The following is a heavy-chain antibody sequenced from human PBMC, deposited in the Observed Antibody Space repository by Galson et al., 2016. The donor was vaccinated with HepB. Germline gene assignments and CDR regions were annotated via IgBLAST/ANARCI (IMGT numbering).Heavy chain of an antibody. J-gene: IGHJ4*02. CDR1: GDSLTAYF. CDR2: IYHNGNT. V-gene: IGHV4-59*01. D-gene: IGHD7-27*01. Sequence: ETQSPTCTVSGDSLTAYFWSFIRQAPRKGLEWIGFIYHNGNTDYNPSLKSRVTISIDTSTNQFSLKLTSVTAADTAVYYCAGAGDLTEYSFQYWGQGAQVAVSS. CDR3: AGAGDLTEYSFQY.